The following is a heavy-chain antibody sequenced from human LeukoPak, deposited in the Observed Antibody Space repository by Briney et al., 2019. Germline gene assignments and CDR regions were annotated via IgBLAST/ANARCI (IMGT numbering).Heavy chain of an antibody. J-gene: IGHJ4*02. D-gene: IGHD3-9*01. CDR3: AKPKAYYDILTGYAADY. CDR1: GFTFSSYA. Sequence: GSLRLSCAASGFTFSSYAMSWVRQAPGKGLEWVSAISGSGGSTYYADSVKGRFTISRDNSKNTLYLQMNSLRAEDTAVYYCAKPKAYYDILTGYAADYWGQGTLVTVSP. CDR2: ISGSGGST. V-gene: IGHV3-23*01.